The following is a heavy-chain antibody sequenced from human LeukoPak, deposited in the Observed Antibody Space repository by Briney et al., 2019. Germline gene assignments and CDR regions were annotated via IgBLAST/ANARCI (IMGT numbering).Heavy chain of an antibody. CDR1: GYSISSGYA. J-gene: IGHJ6*03. Sequence: SETLSLTCTVSGYSISSGYAWGWIRQPPGKGLEWIGSIYHSGSTYYNPSLKSRVTISVNTSKNQFSLKLSSVTGADTAVYYCALNYMDVWGKGTTVTVSS. CDR3: ALNYMDV. CDR2: IYHSGST. V-gene: IGHV4-38-2*02.